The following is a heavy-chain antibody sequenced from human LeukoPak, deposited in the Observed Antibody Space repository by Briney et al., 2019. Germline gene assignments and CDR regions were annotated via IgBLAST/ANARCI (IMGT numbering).Heavy chain of an antibody. V-gene: IGHV3-30*04. CDR2: ISYDGSNK. CDR1: GFTFRSYE. J-gene: IGHJ5*02. D-gene: IGHD4-17*01. Sequence: PGGSLRLSCAASGFTFRSYEMHWVRQAPGKGLEWVAFISYDGSNKYYADSVKGRFTISRDNSKNTLYLQMNSLRAEDTAVYYCARGTVTWTFDPWGQGTLVTVSS. CDR3: ARGTVTWTFDP.